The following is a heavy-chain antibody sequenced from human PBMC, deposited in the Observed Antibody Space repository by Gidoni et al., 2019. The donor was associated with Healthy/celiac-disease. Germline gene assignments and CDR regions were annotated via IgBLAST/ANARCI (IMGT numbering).Heavy chain of an antibody. V-gene: IGHV3-7*03. CDR3: ARAGATTYYYYYGMDV. D-gene: IGHD1-26*01. CDR1: GFPFSSHW. J-gene: IGHJ6*02. Sequence: EVQLVESGGGLVQPGGSLSISCAASGFPFSSHWMSWDRQAPGKGLEWVANIKQDGSEKYYVDAVKGRFTISRDNAKNSLYLQMNSLRAEDTAVYYCARAGATTYYYYYGMDVWGQGTTVTVSS. CDR2: IKQDGSEK.